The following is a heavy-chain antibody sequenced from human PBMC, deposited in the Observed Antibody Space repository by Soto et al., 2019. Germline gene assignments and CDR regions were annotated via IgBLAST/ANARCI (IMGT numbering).Heavy chain of an antibody. CDR2: IWYDGSNK. CDR3: ARAMGRDYYDSWPQAY. CDR1: GFTFSSYG. J-gene: IGHJ4*02. V-gene: IGHV3-33*01. Sequence: GGSLRLSCAASGFTFSSYGMHWVRQAPGKGLEWVAVIWYDGSNKYYADSVKGRFTISRDNSKNTLYLQMNSLRAEDTAVYYCARAMGRDYYDSWPQAYWGQGTLVTVSS. D-gene: IGHD3-22*01.